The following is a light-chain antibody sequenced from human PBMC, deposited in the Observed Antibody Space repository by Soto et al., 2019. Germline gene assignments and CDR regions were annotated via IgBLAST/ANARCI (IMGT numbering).Light chain of an antibody. J-gene: IGKJ1*01. CDR3: QQSYSTSWT. CDR1: QSISNY. Sequence: DIQMTQSPSSLSASVGDRVTITCRASQSISNYLNWYQQKPGKAPTLLIYAASSLQRGVPSRFSGSGAGTDFTLTISSLQPEDFVTYYCQQSYSTSWTFGQGTKVEI. V-gene: IGKV1-39*01. CDR2: AAS.